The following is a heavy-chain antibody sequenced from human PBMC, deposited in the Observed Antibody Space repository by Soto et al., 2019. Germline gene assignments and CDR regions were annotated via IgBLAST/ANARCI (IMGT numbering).Heavy chain of an antibody. CDR2: FDPEDGET. CDR1: GYTLTELS. J-gene: IGHJ4*02. V-gene: IGHV1-24*01. D-gene: IGHD2-2*01. CDR3: ATGYCSSTSSYGGDY. Sequence: QVQLVQSGAEVKKPGASVKVSCKVSGYTLTELSMHWVRQAPGKRLEWMGGFDPEDGETIYAQKFQGRVTMTEGTSTDTAYMELSSLRSEDTAVYYCATGYCSSTSSYGGDYWGQGTLVTVSS.